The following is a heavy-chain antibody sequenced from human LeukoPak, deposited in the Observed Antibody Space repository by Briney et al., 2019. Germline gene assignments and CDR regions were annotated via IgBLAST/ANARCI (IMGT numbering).Heavy chain of an antibody. CDR1: GHSISSYY. CDR3: ASAANSWSFDC. Sequence: PSETLSLTCTVSGHSISSYYCTCTRQPPGKGLEWIGYIYYSASAKYNPSLKSRVSISVDTSKSQFSLKLSSVIAEGATVYTSASAANSWSFDCWGQGTLVTVFS. J-gene: IGHJ4*02. D-gene: IGHD6-13*01. CDR2: IYYSASA. V-gene: IGHV4-59*01.